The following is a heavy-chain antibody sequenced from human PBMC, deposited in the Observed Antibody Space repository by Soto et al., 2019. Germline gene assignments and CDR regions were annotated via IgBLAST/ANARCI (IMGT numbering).Heavy chain of an antibody. CDR3: ARGGIGDILTGYLNWFDP. Sequence: SETLSPTCTVSGGSISSYYWSWIRQPPGKGLEWIGYIYYSGSTNYNPSLKSRVTISVDTSKNQFSLKLSSVTAADTAVYYCARGGIGDILTGYLNWFDPWGQGTLVTVSS. CDR1: GGSISSYY. D-gene: IGHD3-9*01. J-gene: IGHJ5*02. CDR2: IYYSGST. V-gene: IGHV4-59*01.